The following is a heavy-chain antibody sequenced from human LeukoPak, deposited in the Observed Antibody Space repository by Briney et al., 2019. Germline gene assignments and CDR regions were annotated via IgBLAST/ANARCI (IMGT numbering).Heavy chain of an antibody. CDR2: IYYSGST. CDR3: ARKASGSYYGDYFDY. D-gene: IGHD1-26*01. J-gene: IGHJ4*02. V-gene: IGHV4-59*01. Sequence: PSETLSLTCTVSGGSISSYYWSWLRQPPGKGLEWIGYIYYSGSTNYNPSLKSRVTISVDTSKNQFSLKLSSVTAADTALYYCARKASGSYYGDYFDYWGQGTLVTVSS. CDR1: GGSISSYY.